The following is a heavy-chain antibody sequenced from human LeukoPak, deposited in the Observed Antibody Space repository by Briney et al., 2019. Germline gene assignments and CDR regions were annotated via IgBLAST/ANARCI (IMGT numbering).Heavy chain of an antibody. CDR2: VSSSSSYI. CDR3: ARDPDAFDI. J-gene: IGHJ3*02. V-gene: IGHV3-21*01. Sequence: PGGSLRLSCAASGFTFTRYGMHWVRQAPGKGLEWIPSVSSSSSYIYYADSVKGRFTISRDNAKNSLYLQMNSLRAEDTAVYYCARDPDAFDIWGQGTMVTVSS. CDR1: GFTFTRYG.